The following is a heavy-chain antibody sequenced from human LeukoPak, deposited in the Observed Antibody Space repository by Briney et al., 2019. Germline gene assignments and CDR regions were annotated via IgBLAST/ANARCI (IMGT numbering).Heavy chain of an antibody. V-gene: IGHV4-59*01. CDR2: IYYSGST. J-gene: IGHJ6*03. Sequence: SETLSLTCTVSGGSISSYYWSWIRQPPGKGLEWIGYIYYSGSTNYNPSLKSRVTISVDTSKNQFSLKLSSVTAADTAVYYCASGIAAAGRVYYYYYMDVWGKGTTVTVSS. D-gene: IGHD6-13*01. CDR3: ASGIAAAGRVYYYYYMDV. CDR1: GGSISSYY.